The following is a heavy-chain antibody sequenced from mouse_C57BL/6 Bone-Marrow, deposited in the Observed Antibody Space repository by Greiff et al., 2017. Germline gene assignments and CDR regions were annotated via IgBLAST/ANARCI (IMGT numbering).Heavy chain of an antibody. Sequence: VQLQQSGPELVKPGASVKISCKASGYTFTDYYMNWVKQSHGKSLEWIGDINPNNGGTSYNQKLKVKATLTVDKSSSPAYMELRSLTSEDSAVYYCARDYYGSSWYFDYWGQGTILTVSS. V-gene: IGHV1-26*01. CDR1: GYTFTDYY. CDR2: INPNNGGT. CDR3: ARDYYGSSWYFDY. J-gene: IGHJ2*01. D-gene: IGHD1-1*01.